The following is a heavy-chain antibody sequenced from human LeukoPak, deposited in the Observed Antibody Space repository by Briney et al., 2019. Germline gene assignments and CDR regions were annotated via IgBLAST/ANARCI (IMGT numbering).Heavy chain of an antibody. D-gene: IGHD3-22*01. J-gene: IGHJ4*02. CDR2: ISSSGTTI. CDR1: GFTFSDSY. CDR3: AFNYYDSSGYYWWDY. Sequence: GGSLRLSCAASGFTFSDSYMSWLRQAPGKGLEWVSYISSSGTTIYYADSVKGRFTISRDNAKNSLYLQMNSLRAEDTALYYCAFNYYDSSGYYWWDYWGQGTLVTVSS. V-gene: IGHV3-11*01.